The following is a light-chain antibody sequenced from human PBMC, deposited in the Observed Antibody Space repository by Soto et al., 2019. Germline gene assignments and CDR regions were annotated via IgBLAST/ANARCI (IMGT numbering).Light chain of an antibody. V-gene: IGKV3-20*01. J-gene: IGKJ3*01. CDR3: QHYGSALFT. Sequence: EIVLTQSPGTLSLSPGARATLSCRASQSFSSSYLAWYQQKPGQAPRLLIYGPSSRATCIPDRFSGSGSGTDCTLNISSLEPEDFAVYYCQHYGSALFTFGPGTKVDVK. CDR2: GPS. CDR1: QSFSSSY.